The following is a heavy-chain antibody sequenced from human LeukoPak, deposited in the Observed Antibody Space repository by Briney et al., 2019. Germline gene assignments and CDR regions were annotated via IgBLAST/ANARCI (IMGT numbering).Heavy chain of an antibody. CDR1: GFTFRSYL. Sequence: QAGGSLRLSCAASGFTFRSYLMSWVRQAPGKGLEWVANINQDGSEKYHVDSVKGRFTISRDNAKNSVYLQMNSLTAEDTAVYYCVRDGGTTGYDLLDYWGQGTLLTVSS. V-gene: IGHV3-7*01. CDR2: INQDGSEK. J-gene: IGHJ4*02. CDR3: VRDGGTTGYDLLDY. D-gene: IGHD5-12*01.